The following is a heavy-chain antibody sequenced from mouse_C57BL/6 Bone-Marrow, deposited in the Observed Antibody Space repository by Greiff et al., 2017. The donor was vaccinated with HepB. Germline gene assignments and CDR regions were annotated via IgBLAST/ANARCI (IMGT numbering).Heavy chain of an antibody. CDR1: GYTFTDYE. CDR3: TRSDDGYYRYWFAY. J-gene: IGHJ3*01. CDR2: IDPETDGT. Sequence: QVQLKQSGAELVRPGASVTLSCKASGYTFTDYEMHWVKQTPVHGLEWIGAIDPETDGTAYNQKFKGKAILTADKSSSTAYMELRSLTSEDSAVYYCTRSDDGYYRYWFAYWGQGTLVTVSA. D-gene: IGHD2-3*01. V-gene: IGHV1-15*01.